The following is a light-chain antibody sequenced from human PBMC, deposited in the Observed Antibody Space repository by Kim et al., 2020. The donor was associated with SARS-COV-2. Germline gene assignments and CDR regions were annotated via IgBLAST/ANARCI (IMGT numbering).Light chain of an antibody. CDR3: HQYTSYPRT. CDR2: AAS. CDR1: QDIRSD. J-gene: IGKJ1*01. Sequence: DIQMTQSPSSLSASVGDRVTITCRASQDIRSDLAWFQQRPGRAPKSLIYAASSLQSGAPSRFSGGGSGTEFTLTIISLQPEDSATYYCHQYTSYPRTSGQGTKVAIK. V-gene: IGKV1-16*01.